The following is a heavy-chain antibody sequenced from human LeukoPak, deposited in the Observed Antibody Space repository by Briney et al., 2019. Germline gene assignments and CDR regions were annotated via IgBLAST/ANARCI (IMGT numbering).Heavy chain of an antibody. D-gene: IGHD3-3*01. J-gene: IGHJ4*02. CDR1: GLTFSSHA. V-gene: IGHV3-23*01. CDR3: AKHSPPRDYDFWSGYYWTPDY. CDR2: ITGSGGST. Sequence: PGGSLRLSCAASGLTFSSHAMAWVRQAPGKGLEWVSDITGSGGSTYYADSVKGRFTISRVNSKNTLYLQMNSLRAEDTAVYYCAKHSPPRDYDFWSGYYWTPDYWGQGTLVTVSS.